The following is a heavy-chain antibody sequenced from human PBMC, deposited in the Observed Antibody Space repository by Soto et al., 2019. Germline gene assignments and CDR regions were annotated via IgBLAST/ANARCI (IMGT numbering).Heavy chain of an antibody. Sequence: SVKVSCKASGGTFSSYTISWVRQAPGQGLEWMGRITPILGIANYAQKFQGRVTITADKSTSTAYMELSSLRSEDTAVYYCARDLGGWPDYWGQGTLVTVS. CDR2: ITPILGIA. CDR1: GGTFSSYT. V-gene: IGHV1-69*04. J-gene: IGHJ4*02. D-gene: IGHD2-15*01. CDR3: ARDLGGWPDY.